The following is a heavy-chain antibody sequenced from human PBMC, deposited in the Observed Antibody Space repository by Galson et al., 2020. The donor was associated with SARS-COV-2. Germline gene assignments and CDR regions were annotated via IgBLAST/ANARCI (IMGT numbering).Heavy chain of an antibody. J-gene: IGHJ6*03. CDR3: ARVDYYYYYMDV. V-gene: IGHV1-8*01. Sequence: ASVKVSCKASGYTFTSYDTNWVRQATGQGLEWMGWMNPNSGNTGYAQKFQGRVTMTRNTSISTAYMELSSLRSEDTAVYYCARVDYYYYYMDVWGKGTTVTVSS. CDR1: GYTFTSYD. CDR2: MNPNSGNT.